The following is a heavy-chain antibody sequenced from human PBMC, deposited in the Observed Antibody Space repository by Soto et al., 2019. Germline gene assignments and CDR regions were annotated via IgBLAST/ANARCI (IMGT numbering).Heavy chain of an antibody. Sequence: SLRLSCTASGFTFDDYAMYWVRQIPGKGLEWVSAISWNSAARLYAVSVRGRFTISRDNAQNSLYLQMDSLRVEDTALYYCVKKRGRTDYHLYGFDYWGHGTLVTVSS. CDR1: GFTFDDYA. J-gene: IGHJ4*01. CDR2: ISWNSAAR. D-gene: IGHD2-2*02. V-gene: IGHV3-9*01. CDR3: VKKRGRTDYHLYGFDY.